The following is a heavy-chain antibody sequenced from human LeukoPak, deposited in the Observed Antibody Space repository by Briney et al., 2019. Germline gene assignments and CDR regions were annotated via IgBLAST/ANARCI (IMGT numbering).Heavy chain of an antibody. J-gene: IGHJ3*02. D-gene: IGHD3-3*01. V-gene: IGHV4-34*01. CDR1: GGSFSGYY. CDR3: ASLSFWSGYHDAFDI. Sequence: NPSETLSLTCAVYGGSFSGYYWSWIRQPPGKGLEWIGEINHSGSTNYNPSLKSRDTISVDTSKNQFSLKLSSVTAADTAVYYCASLSFWSGYHDAFDIWGQGTMVTVSS. CDR2: INHSGST.